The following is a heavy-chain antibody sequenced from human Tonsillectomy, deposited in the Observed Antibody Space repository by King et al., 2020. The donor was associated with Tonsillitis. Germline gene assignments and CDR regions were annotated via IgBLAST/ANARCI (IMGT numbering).Heavy chain of an antibody. CDR2: IRSKAYGGTP. D-gene: IGHD6-19*01. Sequence: VQLVESGGGLVQPGRSLRLSCTASGFTFVDYAVSWVRQAPGKGLEWVGLIRSKAYGGTPEYAASVKGRFTISKDDSKSIAYQQMNSLTIEVTAVYYCRWFVSGWYRDYWGQGTLVTVSS. J-gene: IGHJ4*02. CDR1: GFTFVDYA. CDR3: RWFVSGWYRDY. V-gene: IGHV3-49*04.